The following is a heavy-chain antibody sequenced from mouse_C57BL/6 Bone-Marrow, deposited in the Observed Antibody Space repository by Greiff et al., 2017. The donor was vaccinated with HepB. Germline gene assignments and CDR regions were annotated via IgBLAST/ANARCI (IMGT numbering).Heavy chain of an antibody. Sequence: QVQLKQSGAELAKPGASVKLSCKASGYTFTSYCMHWVKQRPGQGLEWIGYINPSSGYTKYNQKFKDKATLTADKSSSTAYMQLSSLTYEDSAVYYCARRSYDYDPFDYWGQGTPLTVSS. CDR1: GYTFTSYC. CDR3: ARRSYDYDPFDY. J-gene: IGHJ2*01. V-gene: IGHV1-7*01. CDR2: INPSSGYT. D-gene: IGHD2-4*01.